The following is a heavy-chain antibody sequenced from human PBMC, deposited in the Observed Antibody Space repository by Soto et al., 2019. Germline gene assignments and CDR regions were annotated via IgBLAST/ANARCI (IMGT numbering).Heavy chain of an antibody. J-gene: IGHJ4*02. D-gene: IGHD3-10*01. CDR2: IYGTDTT. V-gene: IGHV3-53*02. CDR3: VRGGFD. Sequence: EVQLVETGGDLIQPGGSLRLSCAASGFSVSANNMNWVRQAPGKGLEWVSIIYGTDTTYYADSVRGRFTVSRDNSKNTVYLQVDSLRSEDTALYHCVRGGFDWGQGTLVTVSS. CDR1: GFSVSANN.